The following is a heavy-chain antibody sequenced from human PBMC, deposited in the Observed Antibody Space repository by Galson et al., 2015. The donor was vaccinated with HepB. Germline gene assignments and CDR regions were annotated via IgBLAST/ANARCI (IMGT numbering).Heavy chain of an antibody. CDR1: GGSFSGYY. V-gene: IGHV4-34*01. D-gene: IGHD3-10*01. CDR3: ARGSYYYGSGSPEGWYFDL. J-gene: IGHJ2*01. CDR2: INHSGST. Sequence: SETLSLTCAVYGGSFSGYYWSWIRQPPGKGLEWIGEINHSGSTNYNPSLKSRVTISVDTSKNQFSLKLSSMTAADTAVYYCARGSYYYGSGSPEGWYFDLWGRGTLVTVSS.